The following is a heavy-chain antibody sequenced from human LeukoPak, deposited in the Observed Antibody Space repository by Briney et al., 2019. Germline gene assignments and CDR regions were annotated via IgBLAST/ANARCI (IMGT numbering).Heavy chain of an antibody. V-gene: IGHV4-59*11. CDR1: GAPLRSHY. Sequence: SETLSLTCSVSGAPLRSHYWAWIRQSPGKGLEWIGHIYFSETTKYNPSLKNRASISADISKNQFSLKLTSVTAADTAVYYCARGMGSPDYWGQGTLVTVSS. CDR3: ARGMGSPDY. CDR2: IYFSETT. J-gene: IGHJ4*02. D-gene: IGHD1-26*01.